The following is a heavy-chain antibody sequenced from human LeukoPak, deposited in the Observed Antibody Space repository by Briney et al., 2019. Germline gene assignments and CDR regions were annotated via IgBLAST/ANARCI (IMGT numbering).Heavy chain of an antibody. Sequence: SVKVSCKASGGTFSSYAISWVRQAPGQGLGWMRRIIPIFGTANYAQKFQGRVTITTDESTSTAYMELSSLRSEDTAVYYCARDLLGLGLAAAGTENWFDPWGQGTLVTVSS. CDR3: ARDLLGLGLAAAGTENWFDP. J-gene: IGHJ5*02. D-gene: IGHD6-13*01. CDR1: GGTFSSYA. CDR2: IIPIFGTA. V-gene: IGHV1-69*05.